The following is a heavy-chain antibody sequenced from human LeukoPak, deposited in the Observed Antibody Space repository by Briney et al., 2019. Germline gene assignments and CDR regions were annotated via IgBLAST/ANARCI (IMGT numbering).Heavy chain of an antibody. J-gene: IGHJ4*02. V-gene: IGHV7-4-1*02. CDR1: GYTFTSYA. D-gene: IGHD3-22*01. Sequence: ASVKVSCKASGYTFTSYAMNWVRQAPGQGLEWMGWINTNTGNPTYAQGFTGRFVFSLDTSVSTAYLQISSLKAEDTAVYYCARTLQEPYYYDSSGYYSFDYWGQGTLVTVSS. CDR2: INTNTGNP. CDR3: ARTLQEPYYYDSSGYYSFDY.